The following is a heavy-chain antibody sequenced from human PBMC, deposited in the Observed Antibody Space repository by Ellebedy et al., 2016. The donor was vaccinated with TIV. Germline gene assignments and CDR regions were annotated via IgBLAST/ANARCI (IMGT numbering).Heavy chain of an antibody. CDR3: ARGAQRYGSGSYQTPFDY. J-gene: IGHJ4*02. V-gene: IGHV4-34*01. CDR1: GGSFSGYY. Sequence: MPGGSLRLSCAVYGGSFSGYYWSWIRQPPGKGLEWIGEINHSGSTNYNPSLKRRVTISVDTSKNQFSPKLSSVTAADTAVYYCARGAQRYGSGSYQTPFDYWGQGTLVTVSS. D-gene: IGHD3-10*01. CDR2: INHSGST.